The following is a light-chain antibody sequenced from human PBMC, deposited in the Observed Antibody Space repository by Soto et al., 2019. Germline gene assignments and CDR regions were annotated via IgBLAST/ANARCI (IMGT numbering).Light chain of an antibody. V-gene: IGLV1-51*01. Sequence: QSVLTQSPSVSAAPGQKVTISCSGSSSNIGNNYVSWYQQLPGTAPKLLIYDNNKRPSGIPDRFSGSKSGTSGTLDITGLQTGDEADYYCATWDGSLPGEVFGGGTKDTVL. J-gene: IGLJ2*01. CDR1: SSNIGNNY. CDR3: ATWDGSLPGEV. CDR2: DNN.